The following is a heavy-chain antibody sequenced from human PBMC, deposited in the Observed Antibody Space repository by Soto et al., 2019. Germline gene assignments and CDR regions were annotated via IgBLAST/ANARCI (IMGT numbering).Heavy chain of an antibody. D-gene: IGHD4-17*01. CDR1: GFTFSSYW. V-gene: IGHV3-7*03. Sequence: GGSLRLSCAASGFTFSSYWMSWVRQAPGKGLEWVANIKQDGSEKYYVDSVKGRFTISRDNAKNSLYLQMNSLRAEDTAVYYCARVNYGDYATYYYYYMDVWGKGTTVTVSS. CDR3: ARVNYGDYATYYYYYMDV. J-gene: IGHJ6*03. CDR2: IKQDGSEK.